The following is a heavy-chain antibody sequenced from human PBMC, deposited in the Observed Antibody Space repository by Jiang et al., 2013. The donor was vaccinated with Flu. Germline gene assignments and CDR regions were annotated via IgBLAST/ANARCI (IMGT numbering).Heavy chain of an antibody. CDR1: GGSFSGYY. CDR3: ARGRTSNYPNRKLKFDY. J-gene: IGHJ4*02. CDR2: INHSGST. D-gene: IGHD4-11*01. Sequence: LLKPSETLSLTCAVYGGSFSGYYWSWIRQPPGKGVEWIGEINHSGSTNYNPSLKSRVTISVDTSKNQFSLKLSSVTAADTAVYYCARGRTSNYPNRKLKFDYWGQGTLVTVSS. V-gene: IGHV4-34*01.